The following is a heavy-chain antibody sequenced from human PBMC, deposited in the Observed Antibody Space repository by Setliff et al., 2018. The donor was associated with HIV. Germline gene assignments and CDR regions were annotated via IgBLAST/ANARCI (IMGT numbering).Heavy chain of an antibody. J-gene: IGHJ4*02. CDR2: INAGNGNT. V-gene: IGHV1-3*01. Sequence: ASVKVSCKASGFTFTTYAVHWVRQAPGQRLEWMGRINAGNGNTKYSQKFQGRVTITRDTSATTAYMELSSLRSEDTAVYYCARDHRPNYYDNSGSPGYWGQGTLVTVSS. D-gene: IGHD3-22*01. CDR1: GFTFTTYA. CDR3: ARDHRPNYYDNSGSPGY.